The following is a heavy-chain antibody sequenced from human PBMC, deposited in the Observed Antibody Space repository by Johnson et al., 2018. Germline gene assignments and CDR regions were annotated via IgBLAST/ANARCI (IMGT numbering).Heavy chain of an antibody. J-gene: IGHJ1*01. Sequence: QVQLLESGGGVVQPGTSXTLSCAASGFTFSSYAMHWVRQAPGKGLEWVALVVYDGRHNYYADSVKGRFTISRDNSKYPVYLQMQSLKAEDTAVFYCARAQGGDYLAEYFQHWGQGTLVTVSS. V-gene: IGHV3-30*03. CDR1: GFTFSSYA. D-gene: IGHD4-17*01. CDR2: VVYDGRHN. CDR3: ARAQGGDYLAEYFQH.